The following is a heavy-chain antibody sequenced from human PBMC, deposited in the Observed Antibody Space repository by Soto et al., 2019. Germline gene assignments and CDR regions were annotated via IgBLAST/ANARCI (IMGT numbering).Heavy chain of an antibody. D-gene: IGHD2-2*01. V-gene: IGHV3-48*02. CDR2: ISGSSSTI. J-gene: IGHJ4*02. Sequence: PGGSLRLSYATSGFNFSNYNMNWVRQAPGKGLEWVSYISGSSSTIYYADSVKGRFTITRDDAKNSLYLQMNSLTDEDTAVYYCARDKYRLLLGNFDYWGQGTLVTVSS. CDR3: ARDKYRLLLGNFDY. CDR1: GFNFSNYN.